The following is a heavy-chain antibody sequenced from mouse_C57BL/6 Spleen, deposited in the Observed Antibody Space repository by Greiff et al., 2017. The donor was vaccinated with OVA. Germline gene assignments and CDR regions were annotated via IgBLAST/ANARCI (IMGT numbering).Heavy chain of an antibody. CDR1: GFNFKNTY. V-gene: IGHV14-3*01. CDR3: ARTLLLDVDY. Sequence: EVQLQQSVAELVRPGASVKLSCTASGFNFKNTYMHWVKQRPEQGLEWIGRIDPANGNTKYAPKFQGKATITADTSSNTAYLQLSSLTSEDTAIYYCARTLLLDVDYWGQGTTLTVSS. J-gene: IGHJ2*01. CDR2: IDPANGNT. D-gene: IGHD2-10*01.